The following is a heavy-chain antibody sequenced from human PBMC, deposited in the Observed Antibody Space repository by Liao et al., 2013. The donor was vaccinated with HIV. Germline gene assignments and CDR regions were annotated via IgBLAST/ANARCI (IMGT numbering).Heavy chain of an antibody. CDR2: INHSGST. V-gene: IGHV4-34*01. D-gene: IGHD6-13*01. CDR3: ARGWGHYSSPRGSFDL. Sequence: QVQLQQWGAGLLKPSETLSLTCAVYGGSFSGYYWSWIRQPPGKGLEWIGEINHSGSTNYNPSLKSRVTISIDTSMDQFSLRLSSVTVADTAVYYCARGWGHYSSPRGSFDLWGRGTLVTVSS. CDR1: GGSFSGYY. J-gene: IGHJ2*01.